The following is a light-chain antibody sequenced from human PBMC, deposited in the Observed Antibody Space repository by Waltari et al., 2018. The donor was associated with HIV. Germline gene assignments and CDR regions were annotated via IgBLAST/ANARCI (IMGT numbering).Light chain of an antibody. CDR1: SSNIGDNA. Sequence: QSVLTQPPSVSEAPRQRVTISCSGSSSNIGDNAVDWYQQVPGKAPKLLVYYDDLLPSGVSDRFSASKSGTSASLVISGLQSEDEADYYCATWDDRLNGVVFGGGTKVTVL. V-gene: IGLV1-36*01. CDR3: ATWDDRLNGVV. CDR2: YDD. J-gene: IGLJ3*02.